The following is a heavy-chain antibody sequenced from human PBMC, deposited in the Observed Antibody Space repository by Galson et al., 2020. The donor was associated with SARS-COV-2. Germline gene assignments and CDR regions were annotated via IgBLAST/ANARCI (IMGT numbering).Heavy chain of an antibody. D-gene: IGHD3-16*01. CDR3: ARGGLDLRFASYYYYMDV. CDR2: IWYDGSNR. J-gene: IGHJ6*03. CDR1: GFTFSTYG. V-gene: IGHV3-33*01. Sequence: GESLKISCAASGFTFSTYGLHWVRQAPGKGLEWVAVIWYDGSNRYYADSVEGRFTISRDNSKNTLDLQMNSLRAEDTAVYYCARGGLDLRFASYYYYMDVWGKGTTVTVSS.